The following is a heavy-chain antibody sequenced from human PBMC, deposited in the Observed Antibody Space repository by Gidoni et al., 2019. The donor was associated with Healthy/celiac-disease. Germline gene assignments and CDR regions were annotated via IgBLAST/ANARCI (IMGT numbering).Heavy chain of an antibody. J-gene: IGHJ5*02. CDR1: GFTFSSSW. D-gene: IGHD6-13*01. CDR2: INSDGSST. Sequence: EVQLVESGGGLVQPGGSLRLSCAASGFTFSSSWMHWVRHAPGKGLVWVSRINSDGSSTSYADSVKGRFTISRDNAKNTLYLQMNSLRAEDTAVYYCASSHFGYSSSWYGNWFDPWGQGTLVTVSS. CDR3: ASSHFGYSSSWYGNWFDP. V-gene: IGHV3-74*01.